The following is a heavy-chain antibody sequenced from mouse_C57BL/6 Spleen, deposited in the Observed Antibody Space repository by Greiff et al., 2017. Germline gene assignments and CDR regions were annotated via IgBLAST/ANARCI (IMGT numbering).Heavy chain of an antibody. Sequence: EVQLQESGPELVKPGASVKISCKASGYSFTDYNMNWVKQSDGKSLECIGVINPNYGTTSYNQKFKGKATLTVDQSSSTAYMQLNSLTSEDSAVYYCAGYGSPGGFAYWGQGTLVTVAA. V-gene: IGHV1-39*01. CDR2: INPNYGTT. D-gene: IGHD1-1*01. J-gene: IGHJ3*01. CDR1: GYSFTDYN. CDR3: AGYGSPGGFAY.